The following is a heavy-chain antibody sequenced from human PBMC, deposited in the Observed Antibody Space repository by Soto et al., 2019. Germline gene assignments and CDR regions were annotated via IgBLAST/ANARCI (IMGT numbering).Heavy chain of an antibody. Sequence: EASVKVSCKASGYTFTSYYMHWVRQAPGQGLEWMGIINPSGGSTSYAQKFQGRVTMTRDTSTSTVYMELSSLRSEDTAVYYCARDWSHYDILTGRLIDAFDIWGQGTMVTVS. J-gene: IGHJ3*02. CDR3: ARDWSHYDILTGRLIDAFDI. CDR1: GYTFTSYY. V-gene: IGHV1-46*03. D-gene: IGHD3-9*01. CDR2: INPSGGST.